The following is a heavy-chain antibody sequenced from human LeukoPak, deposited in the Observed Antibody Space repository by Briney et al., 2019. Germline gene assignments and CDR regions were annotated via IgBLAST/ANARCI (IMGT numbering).Heavy chain of an antibody. CDR2: IYTGGST. J-gene: IGHJ4*02. CDR3: ARDSAGFGEPPGPSLDY. D-gene: IGHD3-10*01. CDR1: GGSISNYY. V-gene: IGHV4-4*07. Sequence: SETLSLTCTVSGGSISNYYCRSIRQPAGKGLEWIGRIYTGGSTNYNPSLKSRVTMSIDTSKSQFSLKLNSVTAADTAVYYCARDSAGFGEPPGPSLDYWGQGTLVTVSS.